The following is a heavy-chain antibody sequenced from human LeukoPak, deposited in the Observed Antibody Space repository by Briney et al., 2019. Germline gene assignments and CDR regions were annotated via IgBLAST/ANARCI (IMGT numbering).Heavy chain of an antibody. CDR3: AKDTVKVTTIRRVPHYMDV. Sequence: GGSLRLSCAASGFTFSSYAMHWVRQAPGKGLEWVAVISYDGSNKYYADSVKGRFIISRDNSKNTLYLQMNSLRAEDTAVYYCAKDTVKVTTIRRVPHYMDVWGKGTTVTISS. CDR2: ISYDGSNK. V-gene: IGHV3-30*04. J-gene: IGHJ6*03. CDR1: GFTFSSYA. D-gene: IGHD5-12*01.